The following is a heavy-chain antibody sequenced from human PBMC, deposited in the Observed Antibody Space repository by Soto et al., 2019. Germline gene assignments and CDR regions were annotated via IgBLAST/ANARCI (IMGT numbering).Heavy chain of an antibody. D-gene: IGHD5-12*01. V-gene: IGHV1-18*01. CDR3: ARDRAGYRGYGQD. Sequence: ASVKVSCKASGYTFTTYGITWVRQAPGQGLEWMGWISGYNGNTNYAQKFQGRVTMAADTSTSTAFMELRSLRSDDTAVYYCARDRAGYRGYGQDWGQGTQVTVSS. CDR2: ISGYNGNT. J-gene: IGHJ4*02. CDR1: GYTFTTYG.